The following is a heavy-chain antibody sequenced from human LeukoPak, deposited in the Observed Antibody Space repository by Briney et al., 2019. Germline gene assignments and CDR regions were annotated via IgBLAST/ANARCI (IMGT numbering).Heavy chain of an antibody. CDR1: GGTFSSYA. D-gene: IGHD3-22*01. CDR2: TIPILGIA. V-gene: IGHV1-69*04. Sequence: SVKVSCKASGGTFSSYAISWVRQAPGQGLEWMGRTIPILGIANYAQKFQGRVTITADKSTSTAYMELSSLRSEDTAVYYCARDPGYDSSGYYYWGQGTLVTVSS. CDR3: ARDPGYDSSGYYY. J-gene: IGHJ4*02.